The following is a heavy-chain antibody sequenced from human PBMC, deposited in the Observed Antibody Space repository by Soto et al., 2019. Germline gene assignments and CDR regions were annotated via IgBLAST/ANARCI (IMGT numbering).Heavy chain of an antibody. J-gene: IGHJ6*02. V-gene: IGHV1-69*13. CDR1: GGTFSSYA. CDR2: IIPIFGTA. Sequence: GASVKVSCKASGGTFSSYAISWVRQAPGQGLEWMGGIIPIFGTANYAQKFQGRVTITADESTSTAYMELSSLRSEDTAVYYCARDSGVLLWFGDHYYGMDVWGQGTTVTVPS. CDR3: ARDSGVLLWFGDHYYGMDV. D-gene: IGHD3-10*01.